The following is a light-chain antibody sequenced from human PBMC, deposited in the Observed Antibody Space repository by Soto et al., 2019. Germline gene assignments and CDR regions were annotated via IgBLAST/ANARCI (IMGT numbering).Light chain of an antibody. J-gene: IGLJ1*01. CDR2: DDV. V-gene: IGLV3-21*02. Sequence: SYELTQPPSVSVAPGQMARINCGGNNIRSKSVHWYQQKPGQAPILVIYDDVDRPSGIPERFSGSNSGDTATLTISRVEAGDEADYYCQVWDGDGNPRYVFGTGTKLTVL. CDR1: NIRSKS. CDR3: QVWDGDGNPRYV.